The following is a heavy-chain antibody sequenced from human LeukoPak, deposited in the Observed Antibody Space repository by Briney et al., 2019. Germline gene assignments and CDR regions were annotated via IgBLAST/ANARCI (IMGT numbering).Heavy chain of an antibody. V-gene: IGHV1-18*01. D-gene: IGHD2-15*01. CDR3: AREFGHCSGDNCFYFFDL. CDR2: IKTHKGHT. CDR1: GYTLTNYN. J-gene: IGHJ4*02. Sequence: ASVKVSCKASGYTLTNYNISWVRQAPGQGLEWMGWIKTHKGHTNFLQKFQGRVTVTTDISTNTAYMELRRLRSDDTAVYYCAREFGHCSGDNCFYFFDLWGQGSQVIVSS.